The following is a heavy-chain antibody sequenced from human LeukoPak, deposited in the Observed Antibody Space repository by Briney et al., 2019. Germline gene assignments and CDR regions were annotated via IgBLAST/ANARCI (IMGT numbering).Heavy chain of an antibody. CDR3: ARLDYYGSGSYFDY. J-gene: IGHJ4*02. CDR1: GXTFSSYE. V-gene: IGHV3-48*03. D-gene: IGHD3-10*01. Sequence: GGSLRLSCAASGXTFSSYEMNWVRQAPGKGLEWVSYISSSGSTIYYADSVKGRFTISRDNARNSLYLQMNSLRAEDTAVYYCARLDYYGSGSYFDYWGQGTLVTVSS. CDR2: ISSSGSTI.